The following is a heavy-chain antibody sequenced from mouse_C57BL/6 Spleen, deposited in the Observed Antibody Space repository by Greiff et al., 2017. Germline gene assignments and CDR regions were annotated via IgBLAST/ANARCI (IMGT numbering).Heavy chain of an antibody. V-gene: IGHV1-82*01. CDR1: GYAFSSSW. CDR3: AREGFIPFDY. J-gene: IGHJ2*01. Sequence: QVQLQQSGPELVKPGASVKISCTASGYAFSSSWMNWVKQRPGKGLEWIGRIYPGDGDTNYNVKFKGKATLTADKSSSTAYMQLSSLTSEDSAVYFCAREGFIPFDYWGQGTTLTVSS. D-gene: IGHD1-1*01. CDR2: IYPGDGDT.